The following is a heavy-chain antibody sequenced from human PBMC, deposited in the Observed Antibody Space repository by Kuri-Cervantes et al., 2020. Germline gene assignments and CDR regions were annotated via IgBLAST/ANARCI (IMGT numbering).Heavy chain of an antibody. V-gene: IGHV4-30-4*08. CDR3: ARVDVGGYLD. CDR1: GGSISSSSYY. D-gene: IGHD5-12*01. Sequence: SCTVSGGSISSSSYYCGWIRQPPGKGLEWIGYIYYSGSTYYNPSLKSRVTISVDTSKNQFSLKLSSVTAADTAVYYCARVDVGGYLDWGQGTLVTVSS. J-gene: IGHJ4*02. CDR2: IYYSGST.